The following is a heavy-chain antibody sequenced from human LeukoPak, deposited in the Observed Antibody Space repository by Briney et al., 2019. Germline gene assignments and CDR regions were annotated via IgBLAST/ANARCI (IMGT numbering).Heavy chain of an antibody. D-gene: IGHD2-2*01. CDR2: IHYTGTT. CDR1: GDSIGSYIDY. Sequence: TSETLSLTCTVSGDSIGSYIDYWGWIRQPPGRGLEWIGSIHYTGTTYYNPSLKSRVTISVDTSKNQFSLKLSSVTAADTAVYYCAREHCSSTSCSFDYWGQGTLVTVSS. CDR3: AREHCSSTSCSFDY. J-gene: IGHJ4*02. V-gene: IGHV4-39*07.